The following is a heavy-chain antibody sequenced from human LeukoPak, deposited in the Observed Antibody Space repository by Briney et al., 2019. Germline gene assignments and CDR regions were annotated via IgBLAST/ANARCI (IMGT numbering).Heavy chain of an antibody. D-gene: IGHD4-17*01. CDR1: GFTFSSYG. Sequence: GGSLRLSCAASGFTFSSYGMHWVRQAPGKGLEWVAFIRYDGSNKYYADSVKGRFTISRDNSKNTLYLQMNSLRAEDTAVYYCASVIYGDYGGYFDYWGQGTLVTVSS. CDR2: IRYDGSNK. CDR3: ASVIYGDYGGYFDY. V-gene: IGHV3-30*02. J-gene: IGHJ4*02.